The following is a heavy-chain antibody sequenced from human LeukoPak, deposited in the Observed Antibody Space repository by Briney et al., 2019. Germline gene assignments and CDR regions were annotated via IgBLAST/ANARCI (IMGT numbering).Heavy chain of an antibody. J-gene: IGHJ6*02. D-gene: IGHD2-21*01. CDR3: ARNCGGGANCYNLFGMDV. V-gene: IGHV1-69*06. Sequence: VTSVKVSCKASGYTFTSYYMHWVRQAPGQGLEWMGRIIPIFNTANYAQKFQGRVTITADKSTTTAYMELTNLRSDDTAVYFYARNCGGGANCYNLFGMDVWGQGTTVTVSS. CDR2: IIPIFNTA. CDR1: GYTFTSYY.